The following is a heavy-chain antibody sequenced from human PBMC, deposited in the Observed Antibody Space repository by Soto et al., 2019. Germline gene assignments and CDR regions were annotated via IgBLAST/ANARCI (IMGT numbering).Heavy chain of an antibody. CDR1: CYTFTSYG. V-gene: IGHV1-18*04. CDR2: ISAYNGNT. Sequence: SSAKVSCKASCYTFTSYGISWVRQAPGQGLEWMGWISAYNGNTNYAQKLQGRVTMTTDTSTSTAYMELRSLRSDDTAVYYCARLVLGLHAYYYDSSGYYQDYWGQGTLVTVSS. D-gene: IGHD3-22*01. CDR3: ARLVLGLHAYYYDSSGYYQDY. J-gene: IGHJ4*02.